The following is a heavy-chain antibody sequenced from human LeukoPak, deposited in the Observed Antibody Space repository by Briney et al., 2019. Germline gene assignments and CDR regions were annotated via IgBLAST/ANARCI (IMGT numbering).Heavy chain of an antibody. J-gene: IGHJ6*03. CDR1: GFTFSSYA. D-gene: IGHD5-18*01. V-gene: IGHV3-30*04. Sequence: GGSLRLSCAASGFTFSSYAMHWVRQAPGKGLEWVAVISYDGSNKYYADSVKGRFTISRDNSKNTLYLQMNSLRAEDTAVYYCARDQWGVDTAMVISLMDVWGKGTTVTVSS. CDR3: ARDQWGVDTAMVISLMDV. CDR2: ISYDGSNK.